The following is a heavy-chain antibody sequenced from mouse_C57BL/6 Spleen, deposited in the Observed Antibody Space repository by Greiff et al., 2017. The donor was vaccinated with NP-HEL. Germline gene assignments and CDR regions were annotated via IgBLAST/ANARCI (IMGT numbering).Heavy chain of an antibody. CDR1: GYTFTDYE. CDR3: TRAGTTVVNFDV. J-gene: IGHJ1*03. CDR2: IDPETGGT. V-gene: IGHV1-15*01. D-gene: IGHD1-1*01. Sequence: QVQLQQSGAELVRPGASVTLSCKASGYTFTDYEMHWVKQTPVHGLEWIGAIDPETGGTAYNQKFKGKAILTADKSSSTAYMELRSLTSEDSAVYYCTRAGTTVVNFDVWGTGTTVTVSS.